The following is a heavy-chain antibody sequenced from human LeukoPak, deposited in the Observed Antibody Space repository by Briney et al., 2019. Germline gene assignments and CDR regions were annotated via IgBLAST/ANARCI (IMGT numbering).Heavy chain of an antibody. CDR1: GFTFSSYD. Sequence: SGGSLRLSCAASGFTFSSYDMHWVRQAPGKGLEWVTLISYDGHNKYYGDSVKGRFTISRDNSKNTLYLQMTSLRVEDTAVYYCATNSRRPHQYYMDVWGKGTTVTVSS. D-gene: IGHD1-14*01. V-gene: IGHV3-30*03. J-gene: IGHJ6*03. CDR2: ISYDGHNK. CDR3: ATNSRRPHQYYMDV.